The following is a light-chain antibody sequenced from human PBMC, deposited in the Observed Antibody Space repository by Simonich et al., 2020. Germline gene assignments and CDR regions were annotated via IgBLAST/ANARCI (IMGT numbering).Light chain of an antibody. V-gene: IGLV5-45*01. J-gene: IGLJ3*02. CDR1: SGINVVTYR. CDR2: YKSDSDK. CDR3: MIWHSSAWV. Sequence: QAVLTQPASLSASPGASASLTCTLRSGINVVTYRIYWYQQKPGIPPQYLLRYKSDSDKHQGSGVPSRFSGSKDASANAGILLISGLQSEDEADYYCMIWHSSAWVFGGGTKLTVL.